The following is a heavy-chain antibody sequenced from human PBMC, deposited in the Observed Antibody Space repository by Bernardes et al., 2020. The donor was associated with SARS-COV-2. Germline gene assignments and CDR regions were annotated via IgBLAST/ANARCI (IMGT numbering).Heavy chain of an antibody. J-gene: IGHJ4*02. CDR1: GFSFSDSY. Sequence: GGSLRLSCAASGFSFSDSYMSWIRRAPGKGLEWVSYISRAGTTIYYADSVKGRFTLSRDNAKNSLYLQMNTLRADDTAVYYCARALQGANFFDYWGQGTLVTVSS. V-gene: IGHV3-11*01. CDR2: ISRAGTTI. CDR3: ARALQGANFFDY. D-gene: IGHD1-26*01.